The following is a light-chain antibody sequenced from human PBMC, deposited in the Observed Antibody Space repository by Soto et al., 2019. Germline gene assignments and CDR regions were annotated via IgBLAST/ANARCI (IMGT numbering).Light chain of an antibody. J-gene: IGLJ2*01. CDR3: QSSDSSLSGSVV. V-gene: IGLV1-40*01. CDR2: GNS. CDR1: SSNIGAGYD. Sequence: QSVLTRPPSVSGAPGQRVTISCTGSSSNIGAGYDVHWYQQLPGTAPKLLIYGNSNRPSGVPDRFSGSKSGTSASLAITGLQAEDEADYYCQSSDSSLSGSVVFGVGTKLTVL.